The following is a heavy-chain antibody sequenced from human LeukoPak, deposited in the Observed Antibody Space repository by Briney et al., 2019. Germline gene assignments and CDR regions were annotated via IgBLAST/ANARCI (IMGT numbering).Heavy chain of an antibody. Sequence: PGGSLRLSCEVSGFTFTDYWVNWVRQAPGKGPEWVASIRQDGSEKTYMDSVKGRFTISRDNTKNSLSLQLNGLRAEDTAVYYCARDGTAAGLYFDLWGQGTLVTVSS. V-gene: IGHV3-7*01. CDR3: ARDGTAAGLYFDL. CDR2: IRQDGSEK. CDR1: GFTFTDYW. J-gene: IGHJ4*01. D-gene: IGHD6-13*01.